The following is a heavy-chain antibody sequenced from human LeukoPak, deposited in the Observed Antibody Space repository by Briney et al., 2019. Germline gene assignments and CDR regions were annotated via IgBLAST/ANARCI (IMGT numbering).Heavy chain of an antibody. CDR1: GYIFITYY. Sequence: ASVTVSCKASGYIFITYYLHRVRQAPGQGLEWMGVINPSDGSTNYAQKFQGRVTMTRDTSTRTVYMQLSSLRSDDTAVYYCARDVAREFDYWGQGTLVTVSS. V-gene: IGHV1-46*01. J-gene: IGHJ4*02. CDR2: INPSDGST. CDR3: ARDVAREFDY.